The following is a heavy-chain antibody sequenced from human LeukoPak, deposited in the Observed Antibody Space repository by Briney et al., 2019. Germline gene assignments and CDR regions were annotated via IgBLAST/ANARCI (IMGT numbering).Heavy chain of an antibody. CDR3: AKTRDFWSGYFDY. Sequence: SQTLSLTCAVSGGSITSETYCWSWIRQPPGKGLEWIGYILHSGSTYYNPSLKSRVTISIDTSKSQFSLKLSSVTAADTAVYYCAKTRDFWSGYFDYWGQGTLATVSS. D-gene: IGHD3-3*01. V-gene: IGHV4-30-2*01. CDR2: ILHSGST. CDR1: GGSITSETYC. J-gene: IGHJ4*02.